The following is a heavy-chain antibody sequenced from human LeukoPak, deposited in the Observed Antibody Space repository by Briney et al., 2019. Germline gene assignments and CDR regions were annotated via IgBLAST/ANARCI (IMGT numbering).Heavy chain of an antibody. D-gene: IGHD3-10*01. CDR1: GFTFSGSA. Sequence: GGSLRLSCATSGFTFSGSAMHWVRQASGKGLEWVGRVRSKTNSYATEYAASVKGRFTISRDDSKNTAYLQMNSLKTEDTAVYYCTRHAGGAYYYYMDVWGKGTTVTVSS. CDR2: VRSKTNSYAT. CDR3: TRHAGGAYYYYMDV. J-gene: IGHJ6*03. V-gene: IGHV3-73*01.